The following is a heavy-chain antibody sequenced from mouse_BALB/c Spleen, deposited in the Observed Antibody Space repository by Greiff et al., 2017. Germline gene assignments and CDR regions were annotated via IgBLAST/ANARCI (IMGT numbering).Heavy chain of an antibody. Sequence: VQLQQSGPELVKPGASVKISCKASGYTFTDYNMHWVKQSHGKSLEWIGYIYPYNGGTGYNQKFKSKATLTVDNSSSTAYMELRSLTSEDSAVYYCAREALLPWFAYWGQGTLVTVSA. V-gene: IGHV1S29*02. D-gene: IGHD1-1*01. CDR2: IYPYNGGT. J-gene: IGHJ3*01. CDR3: AREALLPWFAY. CDR1: GYTFTDYN.